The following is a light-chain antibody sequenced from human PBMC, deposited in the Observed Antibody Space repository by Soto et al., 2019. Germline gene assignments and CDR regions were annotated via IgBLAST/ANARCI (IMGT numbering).Light chain of an antibody. CDR1: SSDVGGYNY. CDR3: SSYTSSSTLEVV. Sequence: QSALSQPASVSGSTGQSITISCTGTSSDVGGYNYVSWYQQHPGKAPKLMIYEVSNRPSGVSNRFSGSKSGNTASLTISGLQAEDEADYSCSSYTSSSTLEVVFGGGTKLTLL. CDR2: EVS. J-gene: IGLJ2*01. V-gene: IGLV2-14*01.